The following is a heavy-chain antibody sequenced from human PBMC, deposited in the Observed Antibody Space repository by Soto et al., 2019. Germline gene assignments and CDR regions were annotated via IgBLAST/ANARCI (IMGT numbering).Heavy chain of an antibody. CDR1: GYSFTSFW. Sequence: GESLKISCKGSGYSFTSFWIAWVRQMPGKGLEWMGIIYPGDFGTRYSPSFQGQVTISADKSINTAYLQWSSLKASDTAMYYCARRLSPLDPYHFDYWGQGTLVTVSS. V-gene: IGHV5-51*01. CDR3: ARRLSPLDPYHFDY. CDR2: IYPGDFGT. J-gene: IGHJ4*02.